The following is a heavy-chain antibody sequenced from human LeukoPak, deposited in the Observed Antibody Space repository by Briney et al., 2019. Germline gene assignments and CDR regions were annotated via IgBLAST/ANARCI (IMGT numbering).Heavy chain of an antibody. D-gene: IGHD3-10*01. CDR3: ARARRLWGGYFDY. V-gene: IGHV4-34*01. Sequence: SETLSLTCAVYGGSFSGYYWSWIRQPPGKGLEWIGEINHSGSTNYNPSLKSRVTISVDTSKNQFSLKLSSVTAADTAVYYCARARRLWGGYFDYWGQGTLVTVSS. CDR2: INHSGST. J-gene: IGHJ4*02. CDR1: GGSFSGYY.